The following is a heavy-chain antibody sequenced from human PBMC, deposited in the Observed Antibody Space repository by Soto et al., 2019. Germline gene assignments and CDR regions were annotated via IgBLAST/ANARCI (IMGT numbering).Heavy chain of an antibody. CDR1: GGSISSYY. Sequence: SETLSLTCTVSGGSISSYYWSWIRQPPGKGLEWIGYIYYSGSTNYNPSLKSRVTISVDTSKNQFSLKLSSVTAADTAVYYCARLWGHYFDYWGQGTLVTVSS. J-gene: IGHJ4*02. D-gene: IGHD7-27*01. V-gene: IGHV4-59*08. CDR2: IYYSGST. CDR3: ARLWGHYFDY.